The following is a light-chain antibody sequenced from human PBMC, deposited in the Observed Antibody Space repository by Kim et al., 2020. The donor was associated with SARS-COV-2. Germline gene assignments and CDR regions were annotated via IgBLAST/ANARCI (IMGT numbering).Light chain of an antibody. Sequence: DIQMTQSPSSLSASVGDRVTITCRASQGISSYVAWYQQKPGKVPKILIYAASTLQSGVPSRFSGSGSGTDFTLTISSLQPEDVATYYCQKYNSAPLTFGPGTKVDIK. J-gene: IGKJ3*01. CDR3: QKYNSAPLT. V-gene: IGKV1-27*01. CDR2: AAS. CDR1: QGISSY.